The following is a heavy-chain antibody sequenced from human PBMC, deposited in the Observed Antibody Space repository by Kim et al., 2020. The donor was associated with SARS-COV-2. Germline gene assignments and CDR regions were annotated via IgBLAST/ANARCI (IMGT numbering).Heavy chain of an antibody. D-gene: IGHD1-1*01. J-gene: IGHJ5*02. CDR2: ISASGGGT. CDR3: AKDRYNYNYNCFDP. V-gene: IGHV3-23*01. CDR1: GFSFSSYA. Sequence: GGSLRLSCAAPGFSFSSYAMSWVRQAPGKGLEWVSGISASGGGTYYADSVKGRFTISRDKSKNTLYLQMNSLRAEDTAVYFCAKDRYNYNYNCFDPWGQGTLVTVSS.